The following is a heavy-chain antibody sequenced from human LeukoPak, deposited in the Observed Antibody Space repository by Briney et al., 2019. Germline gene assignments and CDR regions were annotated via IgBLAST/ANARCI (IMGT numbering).Heavy chain of an antibody. CDR1: GYTFTSYD. V-gene: IGHV1-8*01. CDR3: ARGSVDFWSGYDFLDI. Sequence: ASVKVSCKASGYTFTSYDINWVRQATGQGLEWMGWMNSNSGNTGYAQKFQGRVTMTRNTSISTAYMELSSLRSEDTAVYYCARGSVDFWSGYDFLDIWGQGTMVTVSS. D-gene: IGHD3-3*01. J-gene: IGHJ3*02. CDR2: MNSNSGNT.